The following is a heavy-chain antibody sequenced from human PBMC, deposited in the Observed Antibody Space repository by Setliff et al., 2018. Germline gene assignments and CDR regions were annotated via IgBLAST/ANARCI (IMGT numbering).Heavy chain of an antibody. CDR3: ASFPVGLVRGVIINYFDY. Sequence: ETLSLTCTVSGGSISSHYWGWNRQPPGKGLEWIGSIYYSGSTYYNPSLKSRVTISVDTSKNQFSLKLSSVTAADTAVYYCASFPVGLVRGVIINYFDYWGQGTLVTVSS. J-gene: IGHJ4*02. CDR2: IYYSGST. V-gene: IGHV4-39*01. D-gene: IGHD3-10*01. CDR1: GGSISSHY.